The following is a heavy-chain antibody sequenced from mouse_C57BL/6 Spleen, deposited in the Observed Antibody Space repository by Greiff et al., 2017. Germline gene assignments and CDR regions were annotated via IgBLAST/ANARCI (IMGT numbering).Heavy chain of an antibody. Sequence: EVQLQQSGTVLARPGASVKMSCKTSGYTFTSYWMHWVKQRPGQGLEWIGAIYPGNSDTSYNQKFKGKAKLTAVTSASTAYMELSSLTNEDSAVYYCTRRRDYYGYDDVDYWGQGTTLTVSS. V-gene: IGHV1-5*01. CDR1: GYTFTSYW. CDR2: IYPGNSDT. CDR3: TRRRDYYGYDDVDY. D-gene: IGHD2-2*01. J-gene: IGHJ2*01.